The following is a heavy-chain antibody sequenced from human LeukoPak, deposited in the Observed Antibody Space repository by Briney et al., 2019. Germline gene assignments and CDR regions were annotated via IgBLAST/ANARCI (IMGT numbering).Heavy chain of an antibody. CDR1: GYSFTSKW. CDR3: ARLHGYCSSTSCYQDY. V-gene: IGHV5-51*01. J-gene: IGHJ4*02. D-gene: IGHD2-2*01. CDR2: IYPGDSDI. Sequence: GESLKISCKGSGYSFTSKWIGWVRLMPGKGLECMGIIYPGDSDIRYSPSFQGQVTISADKSINTAYLQWSSLKASDTAMYYCARLHGYCSSTSCYQDYWGQGTLVTVSS.